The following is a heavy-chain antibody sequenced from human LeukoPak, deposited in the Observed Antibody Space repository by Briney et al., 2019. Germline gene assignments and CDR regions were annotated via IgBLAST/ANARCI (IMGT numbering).Heavy chain of an antibody. CDR1: GFTVSSNY. CDR2: IYSGGST. J-gene: IGHJ4*02. CDR3: AIAGYSSGCDFDY. Sequence: GGSLRLSCAASGFTVSSNYMSWVRQAPGQGLEWVSVIYSGGSTYYADYVKGRFTITRDNSKNTLYLQMMSMRTEDNAVYYCAIAGYSSGCDFDYWGQGTLVTVSS. V-gene: IGHV3-53*01. D-gene: IGHD6-19*01.